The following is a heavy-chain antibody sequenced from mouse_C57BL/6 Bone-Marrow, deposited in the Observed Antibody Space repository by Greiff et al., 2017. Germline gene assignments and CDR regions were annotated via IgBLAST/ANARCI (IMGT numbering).Heavy chain of an antibody. CDR1: GFTFSNYW. V-gene: IGHV6-3*01. J-gene: IGHJ4*01. Sequence: DVMLVESGGGLVQPGGSMKLSCVASGFTFSNYWMNWVRQSPEKGLEWVAQIRLKSDNYATHYAESVKGRFTISRDDSKSSVYLQMNNLRAEDTGIYYCTANYYGSSPYAMDYWGQGTSVTVSS. D-gene: IGHD1-1*01. CDR2: IRLKSDNYAT. CDR3: TANYYGSSPYAMDY.